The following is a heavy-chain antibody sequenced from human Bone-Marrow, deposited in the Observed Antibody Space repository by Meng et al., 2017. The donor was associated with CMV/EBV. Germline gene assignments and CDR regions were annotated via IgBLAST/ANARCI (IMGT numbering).Heavy chain of an antibody. CDR3: ARVRYSSSSGYYFDY. Sequence: SGGSISSSNWWRWVRQPPGKGLELIGEIYHSGSTNYNPSLKSRVTISVDKSKNQFSLKLSSVTAADTAVYYCARVRYSSSSGYYFDYWGQGTLVTVSS. V-gene: IGHV4-4*02. D-gene: IGHD6-6*01. J-gene: IGHJ4*02. CDR1: GGSISSSNW. CDR2: IYHSGST.